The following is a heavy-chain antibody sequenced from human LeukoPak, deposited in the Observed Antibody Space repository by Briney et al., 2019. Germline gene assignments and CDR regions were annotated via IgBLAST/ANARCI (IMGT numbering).Heavy chain of an antibody. J-gene: IGHJ3*02. CDR1: GYTFTSYD. Sequence: ASVKVSCKASGYTFTSYDINWVRQATGQGLEWMGWMNPNSGNTGYAQKFQGRVTMTRNTSISTAYMELSSLRSEDTAVYCCACIIAAAATPDAFDIWGQGTMVTVSS. CDR3: ACIIAAAATPDAFDI. V-gene: IGHV1-8*01. CDR2: MNPNSGNT. D-gene: IGHD6-13*01.